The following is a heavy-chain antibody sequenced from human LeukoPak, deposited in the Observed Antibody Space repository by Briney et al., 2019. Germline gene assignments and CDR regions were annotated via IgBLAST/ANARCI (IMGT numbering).Heavy chain of an antibody. Sequence: PSETLSLTCAVSGGSISSGGYSWSWIRQPPGKGLEWIGYIYLSGSTFYNPSLKSRVTISVDSSKNQFSLKLSSVTAADTAVYYCARGPVSGWEYFQHWGQGTLVTVSS. D-gene: IGHD3-22*01. CDR2: IYLSGST. J-gene: IGHJ1*01. V-gene: IGHV4-30-2*01. CDR1: GGSISSGGYS. CDR3: ARGPVSGWEYFQH.